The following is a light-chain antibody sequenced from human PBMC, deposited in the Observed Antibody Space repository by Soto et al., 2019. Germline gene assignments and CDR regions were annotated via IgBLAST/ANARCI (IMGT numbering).Light chain of an antibody. Sequence: DIQMTQSPSALSASVGDRVIVTCRASQSISNWLVWYQQKPGKAPNLLIYRASNLESGVPSRFSGSGSGREFTLTITSLQTDDFATYYCQQYNTYPWTFGQGTKVEIK. CDR1: QSISNW. CDR3: QQYNTYPWT. V-gene: IGKV1-5*03. J-gene: IGKJ1*01. CDR2: RAS.